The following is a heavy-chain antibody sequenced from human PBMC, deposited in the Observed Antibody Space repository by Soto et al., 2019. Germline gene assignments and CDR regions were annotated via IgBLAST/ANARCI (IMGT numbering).Heavy chain of an antibody. V-gene: IGHV4-34*01. CDR3: ARGRGSGDAFDI. CDR1: GGSFSGYY. Sequence: SETLSLTCAVYGGSFSGYYWSWIRQPPGKGLEWIGEINHSGSTNYNPSLKSRVTISVDTSKNQFSLKLSSVTAADTAVYYCARGRGSGDAFDIWGQGTMVTVS. D-gene: IGHD6-19*01. CDR2: INHSGST. J-gene: IGHJ3*02.